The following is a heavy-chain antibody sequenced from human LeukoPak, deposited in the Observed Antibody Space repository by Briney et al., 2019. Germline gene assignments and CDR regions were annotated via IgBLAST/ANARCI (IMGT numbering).Heavy chain of an antibody. D-gene: IGHD2-2*01. CDR3: ARLGFCTSTSCP. J-gene: IGHJ5*02. CDR2: TYYSGST. Sequence: TSETLSLTCTVSGGSISSGGYYWSWIRQHPGKGLEWIGYTYYSGSTYYNPSLKSRVTISVDTSKNQFSLKLSSVTAADTAVYYCARLGFCTSTSCPWGQGTLVTVSS. CDR1: GGSISSGGYY. V-gene: IGHV4-31*03.